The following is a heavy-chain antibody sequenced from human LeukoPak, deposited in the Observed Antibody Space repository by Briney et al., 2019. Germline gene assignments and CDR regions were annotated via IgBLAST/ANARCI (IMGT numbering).Heavy chain of an antibody. CDR2: IIGDGGMT. CDR1: GFTLSRHW. Sequence: GGSLRLSCAASGFTLSRHWMRWVRQAPGKGLVWVSRIIGDGGMTNYADSVKGRFTISRDNAKNTLYVQMNSLRAEDSAVYYCVRQGTVGEFDYWGQGTLVTVSS. D-gene: IGHD1-26*01. J-gene: IGHJ4*02. V-gene: IGHV3-74*01. CDR3: VRQGTVGEFDY.